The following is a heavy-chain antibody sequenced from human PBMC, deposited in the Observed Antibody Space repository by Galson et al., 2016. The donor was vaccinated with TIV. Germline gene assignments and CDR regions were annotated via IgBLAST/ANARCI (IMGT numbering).Heavy chain of an antibody. J-gene: IGHJ6*02. CDR2: VNPHSGNT. D-gene: IGHD4-17*01. CDR1: GYTFLSYD. CDR3: ARCAYGSYYYGVDN. V-gene: IGHV1-8*02. Sequence: SCKASGYTFLSYDINWVRQAPGQGLGWMGWVNPHSGNTGYSQKCLGRVTMTRNMSISVAYMELSSLRSEVTAVYYCARCAYGSYYYGVDNWGQGTTVTVSS.